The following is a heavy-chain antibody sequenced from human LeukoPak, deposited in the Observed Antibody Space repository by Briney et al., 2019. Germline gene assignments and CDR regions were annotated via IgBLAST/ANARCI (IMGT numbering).Heavy chain of an antibody. Sequence: SETLSLTCAVYGGSFSGYYWSWIRQPPGKGLQWIGEINHRGSTNYNPSLKSRATITADTPKNQFSLKLSCVTDADTAVYYCARALKRGYSGYDYRYYFDYWGQGTLVTVSS. V-gene: IGHV4-34*01. CDR3: ARALKRGYSGYDYRYYFDY. D-gene: IGHD5-12*01. J-gene: IGHJ4*02. CDR1: GGSFSGYY. CDR2: INHRGST.